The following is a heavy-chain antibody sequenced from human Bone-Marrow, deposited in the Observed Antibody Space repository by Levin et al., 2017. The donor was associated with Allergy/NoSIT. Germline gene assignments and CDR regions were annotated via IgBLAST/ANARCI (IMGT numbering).Heavy chain of an antibody. V-gene: IGHV1-18*01. J-gene: IGHJ6*03. D-gene: IGHD2-2*01. CDR1: GYTFTSYG. CDR3: AREGGDCSRTGCYSDLVHYYDYMDV. CDR2: ISAYNGNT. Sequence: ASVKVSCKASGYTFTSYGISWVRQAPGQGLEWMGWISAYNGNTNYAQKLQGRVTMTTDTSTSTAYMELRSLRSDDTAVYYCAREGGDCSRTGCYSDLVHYYDYMDVWGKGTTVTVSS.